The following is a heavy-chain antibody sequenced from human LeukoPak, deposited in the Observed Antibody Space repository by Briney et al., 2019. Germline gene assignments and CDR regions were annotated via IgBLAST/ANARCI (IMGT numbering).Heavy chain of an antibody. CDR3: ARQNGGWQPLDY. CDR2: INHSGST. CDR1: GGSFSGYY. Sequence: SETLSLTCAVYGGSFSGYYWSWIRQPPGKGLEWIGEINHSGSTNYNPSLKSRVTISVDTSKNQFSLKLSSVTAADTAVYYCARQNGGWQPLDYWGQGTLVTVSS. D-gene: IGHD4-23*01. J-gene: IGHJ4*02. V-gene: IGHV4-34*01.